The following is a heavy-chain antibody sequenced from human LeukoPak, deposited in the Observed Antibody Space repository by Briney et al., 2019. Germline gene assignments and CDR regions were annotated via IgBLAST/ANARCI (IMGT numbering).Heavy chain of an antibody. CDR1: GVSISGYA. CDR2: IYSSGST. Sequence: PSETLSLTCIVSGVSISGYAWTWIRQPAGKGLEWVGHIYSSGSTKYNPSLKSRVTISVDTSKNQFSLKLSSVTAADTAVYYCARDRYYDSGSYYNWGQGTLVTVSS. CDR3: ARDRYYDSGSYYN. V-gene: IGHV4-4*07. J-gene: IGHJ4*02. D-gene: IGHD3-10*01.